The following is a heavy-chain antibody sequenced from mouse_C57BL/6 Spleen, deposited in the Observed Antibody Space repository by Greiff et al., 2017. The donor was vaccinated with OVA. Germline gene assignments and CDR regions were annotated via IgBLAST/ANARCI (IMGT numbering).Heavy chain of an antibody. D-gene: IGHD2-1*01. CDR3: AREVYGNPFAY. CDR2: IYPGDGDT. Sequence: QVQLQQSGPELVKPGASVKISCKASGYAFSSSWMNWVKQRPGKGLEWIGRIYPGDGDTNYNGKFKGKATLTADKSSSTAYMQLSSLTSEDSAVYFCAREVYGNPFAYWGQGTLVTVSA. V-gene: IGHV1-82*01. CDR1: GYAFSSSW. J-gene: IGHJ3*01.